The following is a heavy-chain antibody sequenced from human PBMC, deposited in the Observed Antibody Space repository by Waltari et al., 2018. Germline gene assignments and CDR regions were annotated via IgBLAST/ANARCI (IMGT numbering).Heavy chain of an antibody. Sequence: QLQLQESGPGLVKPSETLSLTCTVSGGSISSSSYYWGWIRQPPGKGLEWIGSIYYSGSTYYNPSLKSRVTISVDTSKNQFSLKLSSVTAADTAVYYCARVLHRIQWLVPAVFDYWGQGTLVTVSS. CDR1: GGSISSSSYY. CDR3: ARVLHRIQWLVPAVFDY. V-gene: IGHV4-39*01. D-gene: IGHD6-19*01. J-gene: IGHJ4*02. CDR2: IYYSGST.